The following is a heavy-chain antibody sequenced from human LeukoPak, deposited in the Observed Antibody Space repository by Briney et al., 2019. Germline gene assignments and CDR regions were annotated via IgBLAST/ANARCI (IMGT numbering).Heavy chain of an antibody. V-gene: IGHV3-66*01. J-gene: IGHJ3*02. CDR3: ARAYTSSSFDAFDI. CDR2: IYSGGST. Sequence: GGSLRLSCAASGFTVSSNYMSWVRQAPGKGLEWVSVIYSGGSTYYADSVKGRFTISRDNSENTLYLQMNNLRTDDTAVHYCARAYTSSSFDAFDIWGQGTMVTVSS. CDR1: GFTVSSNY. D-gene: IGHD6-6*01.